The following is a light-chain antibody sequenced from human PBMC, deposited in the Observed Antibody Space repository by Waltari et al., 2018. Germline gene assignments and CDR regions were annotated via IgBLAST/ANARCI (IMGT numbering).Light chain of an antibody. CDR1: QSILDNSNKRNY. V-gene: IGKV4-1*01. CDR2: WAS. J-gene: IGKJ2*01. CDR3: QQYYTAPYT. Sequence: DIVMTQSPDSQAVSLGEMATINCRSSQSILDNSNKRNYLTWYQQKAGKPPRLLISWASTRESGVPDRFSGSGSGTDFTLTISSLQAEDVAVYYCQQYYTAPYTFGQGAKLEIK.